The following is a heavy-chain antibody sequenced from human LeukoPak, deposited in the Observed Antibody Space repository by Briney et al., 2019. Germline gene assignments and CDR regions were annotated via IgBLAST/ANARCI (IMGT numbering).Heavy chain of an antibody. V-gene: IGHV3-23*01. CDR3: AKVVPPRGGRSGWYETNDY. CDR1: GLTFSRYA. J-gene: IGHJ4*02. D-gene: IGHD6-19*01. Sequence: LSGGSLRLSCAVSGLTFSRYAMSWVRQAPGKGLEWVSAISESGTGTYYADSVKGRFTISRDNSKNVLYLQMTSLGADDTAVYYCAKVVPPRGGRSGWYETNDYWGQGTLVTVSS. CDR2: ISESGTGT.